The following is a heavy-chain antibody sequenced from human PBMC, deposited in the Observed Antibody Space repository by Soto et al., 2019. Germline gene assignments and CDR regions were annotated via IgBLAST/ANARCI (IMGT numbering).Heavy chain of an antibody. CDR3: ASGAGGDYENWFDP. D-gene: IGHD4-17*01. CDR2: IYYSGST. J-gene: IGHJ5*02. Sequence: SETLSLTCTVSGGSISSSSYYWGWIRQPPGKGLEWIGSIYYSGSTYYNPSLKSRVTISVDTSKNQFSLKLSSVTAADTAVYYCASGAGGDYENWFDPWGQGTLVTVSS. CDR1: GGSISSSSYY. V-gene: IGHV4-39*01.